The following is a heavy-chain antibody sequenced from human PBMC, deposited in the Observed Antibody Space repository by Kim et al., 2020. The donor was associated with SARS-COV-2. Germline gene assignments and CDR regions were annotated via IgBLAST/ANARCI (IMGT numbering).Heavy chain of an antibody. Sequence: PSLKSRVTISVDTSKNQFSLKLSSVTAADTAVYYCARAGYCSGGSCYWEYWGQGTLVTVSS. CDR3: ARAGYCSGGSCYWEY. V-gene: IGHV4-59*01. J-gene: IGHJ4*02. D-gene: IGHD2-15*01.